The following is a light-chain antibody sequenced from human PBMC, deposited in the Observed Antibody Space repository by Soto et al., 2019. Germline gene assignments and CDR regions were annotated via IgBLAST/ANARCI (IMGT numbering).Light chain of an antibody. CDR2: GAS. CDR3: QLRFDWPPA. CDR1: QSIASY. V-gene: IGKV3-11*01. Sequence: EIVLTQSPATLSLSPGDRATLSCRASQSIASYLVWYQQKPGQAPRILVSGASNRATGIPARFSGSGSGTDFTLTSSSLEPEDFAVYYCQLRFDWPPAFGGETNVEIK. J-gene: IGKJ4*01.